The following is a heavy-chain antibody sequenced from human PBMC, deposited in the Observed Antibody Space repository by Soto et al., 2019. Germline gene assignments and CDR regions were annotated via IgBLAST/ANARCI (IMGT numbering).Heavy chain of an antibody. D-gene: IGHD3-9*01. CDR3: ARHQDLYDIRGY. CDR2: IYDSVNI. J-gene: IGHJ4*02. Sequence: QLQLQESGPGLVKPSETLSLTCTVSGGSISGSGYYWAWIRQPPGKGLEWIGTIYDSVNIYYNPSLKSRVTISVVTSHNQFSLKVNSVTAADTAVYYCARHQDLYDIRGYWGQGTLVTVSS. V-gene: IGHV4-39*01. CDR1: GGSISGSGYY.